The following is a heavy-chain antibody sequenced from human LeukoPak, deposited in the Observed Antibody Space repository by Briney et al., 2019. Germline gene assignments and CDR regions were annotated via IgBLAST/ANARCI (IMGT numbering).Heavy chain of an antibody. V-gene: IGHV1-18*01. CDR3: AREANWAYYFDN. J-gene: IGHJ4*02. CDR2: ISAYDGNT. Sequence: ASVTVSCKASGYTFVSYGITWVRQAPGQGLEWMGWISAYDGNTKYAQKFQGRVTLTTDTSTSTASMELRSLRSDDTAVYYCAREANWAYYFDNWGQGTLVTVSS. CDR1: GYTFVSYG. D-gene: IGHD1-1*01.